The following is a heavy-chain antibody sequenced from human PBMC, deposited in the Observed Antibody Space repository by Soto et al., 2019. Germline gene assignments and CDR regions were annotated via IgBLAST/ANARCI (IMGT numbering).Heavy chain of an antibody. V-gene: IGHV3-23*01. Sequence: GGSLRLSSAASGFTFSSYAMSWVRQAQGKGLEWDSASSASGGSTYYADSVKGRFTSSRDNSKNTLYLQMNSLIAEDTALYYCAKDLIGGIITNDAFDLWGQGTMATVPS. CDR2: SSASGGST. CDR3: AKDLIGGIITNDAFDL. D-gene: IGHD3-16*01. J-gene: IGHJ3*01. CDR1: GFTFSSYA.